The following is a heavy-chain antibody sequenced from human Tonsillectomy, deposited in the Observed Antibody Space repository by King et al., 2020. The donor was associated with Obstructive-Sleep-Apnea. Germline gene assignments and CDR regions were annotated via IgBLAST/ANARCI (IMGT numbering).Heavy chain of an antibody. J-gene: IGHJ2*01. V-gene: IGHV3-11*01. D-gene: IGHD1-26*01. CDR1: GFTISDYY. Sequence: VQLVESGGGLVKPGGSLRVSCAASGFTISDYYMSWIRKAPGKGLEWVSYISSTGFTIYYADSVKGRFTISRDNAKNSLYLQMNSLRAEDTAVYYCARDGAGTGWYFDLWGRGALVTVSS. CDR2: ISSTGFTI. CDR3: ARDGAGTGWYFDL.